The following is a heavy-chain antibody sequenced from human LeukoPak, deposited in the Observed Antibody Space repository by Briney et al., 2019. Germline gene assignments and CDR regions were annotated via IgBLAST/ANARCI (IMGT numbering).Heavy chain of an antibody. V-gene: IGHV4-34*01. J-gene: IGHJ6*02. CDR1: GGSFSGYY. Sequence: PSETLSLICAVYGGSFSGYYWSWIRQPPGKGLEWIGEINHSGSTNYNPSLKSRVTISVDTSKNQFSLKLSSVTAADTAVYYCARGLRGYSYGPESYYYYGMDVWGQGTTVTVSS. D-gene: IGHD5-18*01. CDR2: INHSGST. CDR3: ARGLRGYSYGPESYYYYGMDV.